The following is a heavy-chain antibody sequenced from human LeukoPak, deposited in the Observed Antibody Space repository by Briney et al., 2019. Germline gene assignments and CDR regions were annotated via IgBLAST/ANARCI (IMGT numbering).Heavy chain of an antibody. D-gene: IGHD6-13*01. V-gene: IGHV1-2*07. Sequence: ASVKVSYKASGYTFTGYSIHWVRQAPGQGLEWMVWINPNNGGTIYAHKVQGRVTMTRDTSSSTAYMELRGLRSDDTALYYCARDETEYTSSWAYFDDWGQGTLVPVSS. CDR1: GYTFTGYS. J-gene: IGHJ4*02. CDR2: INPNNGGT. CDR3: ARDETEYTSSWAYFDD.